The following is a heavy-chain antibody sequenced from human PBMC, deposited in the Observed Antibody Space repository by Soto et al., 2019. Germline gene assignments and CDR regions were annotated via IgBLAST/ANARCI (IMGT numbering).Heavy chain of an antibody. CDR1: GFTFGDYA. D-gene: IGHD2-15*01. Sequence: GGSLRLSCTASGFTFGDYAMSWFRQAPGKGLEWVGFIRSKAYGGTTEYAASVKGRFTISRDDSKSIAYLQMNSLKTEDTAVYYCTRALDIVVVVAASDDAFDIWGQGTMVTVSS. CDR2: IRSKAYGGTT. V-gene: IGHV3-49*03. CDR3: TRALDIVVVVAASDDAFDI. J-gene: IGHJ3*02.